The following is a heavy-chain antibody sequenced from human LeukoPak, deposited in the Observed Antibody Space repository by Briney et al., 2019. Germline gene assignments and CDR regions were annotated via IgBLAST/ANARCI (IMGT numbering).Heavy chain of an antibody. J-gene: IGHJ4*02. CDR1: GYSISSGYY. CDR2: IYHSGST. D-gene: IGHD1-26*01. V-gene: IGHV4-38-2*02. CDR3: ARDWGLGSHLYYFDY. Sequence: PSETLSLTCAVSGYSISSGYYWGWIRQPPGKGLEWTGSIYHSGSTYYNPSLKSRVTISVDTSKNQFSLKLSSVTAADTAVYYCARDWGLGSHLYYFDYWGQGTLATVSS.